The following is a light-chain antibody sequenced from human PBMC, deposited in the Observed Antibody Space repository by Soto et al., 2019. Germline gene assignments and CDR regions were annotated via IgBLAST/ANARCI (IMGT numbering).Light chain of an antibody. Sequence: EVVMTQSPATLSVSPGDRATLSCRASERVSRNLAWYQQKAGQAPRLLRYDASTRANGIPERFSGGGSWTEFTLTISSLQSEDFVVYYGQQYNSWPPITFGQGTRLEIK. CDR3: QQYNSWPPIT. CDR2: DAS. V-gene: IGKV3-15*01. J-gene: IGKJ5*01. CDR1: ERVSRN.